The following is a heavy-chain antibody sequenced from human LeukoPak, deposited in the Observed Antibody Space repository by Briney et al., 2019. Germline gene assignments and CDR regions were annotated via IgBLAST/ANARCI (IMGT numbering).Heavy chain of an antibody. D-gene: IGHD5-12*01. CDR1: GITLSNYG. V-gene: IGHV3-23*01. CDR2: ISDSGGRT. Sequence: GGSLRLSCAVSGITLSNYGMSWVRQAPGKGLEWVAGISDSGGRTNYADSVKGRFTISRDNPKNTLYLQMNSLRAEDTAVYYCARATGSGYDFDYWGQGTLVTVSS. J-gene: IGHJ4*02. CDR3: ARATGSGYDFDY.